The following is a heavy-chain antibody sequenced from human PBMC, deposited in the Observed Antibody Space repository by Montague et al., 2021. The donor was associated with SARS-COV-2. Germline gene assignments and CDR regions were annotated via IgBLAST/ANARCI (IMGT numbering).Heavy chain of an antibody. V-gene: IGHV4-61*01. Sequence: SETLSLTCTVSGGSVSSGSYYWSWIRQPPGKGLEWIGYIYYSVSTNYNPSLKSRVTISVDTSKNQFSLKLSSVTAADTAVYYCARDPWHITIFGVVTRYGMDVWGQGTTVTVSS. CDR1: GGSVSSGSYY. CDR2: IYYSVST. J-gene: IGHJ6*02. D-gene: IGHD3-3*01. CDR3: ARDPWHITIFGVVTRYGMDV.